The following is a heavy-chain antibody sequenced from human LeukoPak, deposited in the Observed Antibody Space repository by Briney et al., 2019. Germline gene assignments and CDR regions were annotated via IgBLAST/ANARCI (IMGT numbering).Heavy chain of an antibody. CDR1: GYSFTSYW. Sequence: GESLKISCKGSGYSFTSYWIGWVRQMPGKGLEWIGRINPDSGGTDYAQKFQGRVTMTRDTSITTAYMDLSGLRSDDTAVYYCVRLGENGLLTGYFYPWGQGTLVTVSS. V-gene: IGHV1-2*02. CDR3: VRLGENGLLTGYFYP. J-gene: IGHJ5*02. D-gene: IGHD3-9*01. CDR2: INPDSGGT.